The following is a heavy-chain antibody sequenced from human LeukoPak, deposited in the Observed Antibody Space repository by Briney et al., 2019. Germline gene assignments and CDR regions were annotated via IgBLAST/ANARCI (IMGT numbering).Heavy chain of an antibody. Sequence: SETLSLTCPVSGVSISSSNSYWGWIRQPPGRGREWIGSIYYSGNTYYNASLKSQVSISIDTSKNQFSLRLTSVTAADTAVYYCARQTGSGLFILPGGQGTLVTVSS. CDR2: IYYSGNT. CDR1: GVSISSSNSY. J-gene: IGHJ4*02. V-gene: IGHV4-39*01. CDR3: ARQTGSGLFILP. D-gene: IGHD3/OR15-3a*01.